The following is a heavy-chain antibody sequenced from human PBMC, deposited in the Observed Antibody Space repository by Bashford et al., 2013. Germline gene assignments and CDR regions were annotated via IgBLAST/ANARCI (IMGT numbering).Heavy chain of an antibody. D-gene: IGHD5-18*01. CDR3: ARATAMVTFFDY. V-gene: IGHV1-69*13. Sequence: SVKVSCKASGYTFTGYYMHWVRQAPGQGLEWMGGIIPIFGTANYAQKFQGRVTITADESTSTAYMELSSLRSEDTAVYYCARATAMVTFFDYWGQGTLVTVSS. CDR2: IIPIFGTA. CDR1: GYTFTGYY. J-gene: IGHJ4*02.